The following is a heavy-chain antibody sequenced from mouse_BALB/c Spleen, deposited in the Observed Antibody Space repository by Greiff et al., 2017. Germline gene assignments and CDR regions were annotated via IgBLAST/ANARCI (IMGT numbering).Heavy chain of an antibody. Sequence: EVQLVESGGGLVKPGGSLKLSCAASGFTFSSYTMSWVRQTPEKRLEWVATISSGGSYTYYPDSVKGRFTISRDNAKNTLYLQMSSLKSEDTAMYYCARHTAWFAYWGQGTLVTVSA. CDR1: GFTFSSYT. CDR2: ISSGGSYT. CDR3: ARHTAWFAY. V-gene: IGHV5-6-4*01. J-gene: IGHJ3*01.